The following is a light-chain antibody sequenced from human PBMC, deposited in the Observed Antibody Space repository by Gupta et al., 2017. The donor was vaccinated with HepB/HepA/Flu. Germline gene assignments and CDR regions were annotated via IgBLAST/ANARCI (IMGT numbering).Light chain of an antibody. CDR3: AAWNVSLRCVV. Sequence: QSVVPQPPPASGTSGQRVPISCSGSSSNLGSNYVYWYQQLPGTAPKLLISRNNQRPSGVPDRFSGSKSGTSASLAISGLRSEDEADYYCAAWNVSLRCVVFGGGTKLTVL. CDR2: RNN. V-gene: IGLV1-47*01. J-gene: IGLJ2*01. CDR1: SSNLGSNY.